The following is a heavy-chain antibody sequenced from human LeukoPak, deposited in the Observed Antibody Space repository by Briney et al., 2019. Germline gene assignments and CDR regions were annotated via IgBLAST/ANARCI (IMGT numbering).Heavy chain of an antibody. Sequence: ASVKVSCKASGYTFTSYGISWVRQAPGQGLEWMGWISANDGNTDYPQKLQGRVTMTTDTSTSTAYMELRSLRSDDTAVYYCARESHVTRGDYWGQGTLVTVSS. CDR1: GYTFTSYG. J-gene: IGHJ4*02. V-gene: IGHV1-18*01. CDR3: ARESHVTRGDY. CDR2: ISANDGNT. D-gene: IGHD3-10*01.